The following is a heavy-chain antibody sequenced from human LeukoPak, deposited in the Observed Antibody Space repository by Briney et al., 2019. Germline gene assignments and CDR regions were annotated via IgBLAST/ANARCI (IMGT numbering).Heavy chain of an antibody. J-gene: IGHJ4*02. V-gene: IGHV3-30-3*01. Sequence: GGSLRLSCAASGFTFSSYAMHWVRQAPGKGLEWVAVISYDGSNEYYADSVKGRFTISRDNSKNTLYLQMNSLRAEDTAVYYCARDSGYVAYFDYWGQGTLVTVSS. CDR1: GFTFSSYA. CDR3: ARDSGYVAYFDY. D-gene: IGHD5-12*01. CDR2: ISYDGSNE.